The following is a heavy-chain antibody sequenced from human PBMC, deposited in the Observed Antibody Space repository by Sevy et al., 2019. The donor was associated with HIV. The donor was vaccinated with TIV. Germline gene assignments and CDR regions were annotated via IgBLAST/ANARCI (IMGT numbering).Heavy chain of an antibody. D-gene: IGHD2-15*01. V-gene: IGHV3-53*01. J-gene: IGHJ4*02. CDR3: ARARGGYYSGGSCYSIPLYYFDY. CDR1: GFTVSSNY. Sequence: GGSLRLSCAASGFTVSSNYMSWVRQAPGKGLEWVSVIYSGGSTYYADSVKGRFTISRENSKNTLYLQMNSLRAEDTAVYYCARARGGYYSGGSCYSIPLYYFDYWGQGTLVTVSS. CDR2: IYSGGST.